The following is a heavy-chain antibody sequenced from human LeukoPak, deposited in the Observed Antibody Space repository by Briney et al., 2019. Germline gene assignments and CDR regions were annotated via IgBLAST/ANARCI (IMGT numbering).Heavy chain of an antibody. J-gene: IGHJ3*02. Sequence: PSETLSLTCAVYGGSFSGYYWSWIRQPPGKGLEWIGEINHSGSTNYNPSLKSRVTISVDTSKNQFSLKLSSVTAADTAVYYCASASRLGVPDAFDIWGQGTMVTVSS. CDR2: INHSGST. V-gene: IGHV4-34*01. D-gene: IGHD3-16*01. CDR3: ASASRLGVPDAFDI. CDR1: GGSFSGYY.